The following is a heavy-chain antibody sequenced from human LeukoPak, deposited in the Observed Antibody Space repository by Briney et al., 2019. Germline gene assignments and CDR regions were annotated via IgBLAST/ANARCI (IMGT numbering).Heavy chain of an antibody. CDR1: GGSISGYY. CDR3: TRRTRIAAGVYNIDF. J-gene: IGHJ4*02. Sequence: PSETLSLTCTVSGGSISGYYWNWIRQPPGKGLEWLGYIYPSGNSDYNPSPKSRVSMSVDTSKKKISLRLRSVTAADTDVYYCTRRTRIAAGVYNIDFWGQGTLVTVSS. V-gene: IGHV4-4*09. D-gene: IGHD6-25*01. CDR2: IYPSGNS.